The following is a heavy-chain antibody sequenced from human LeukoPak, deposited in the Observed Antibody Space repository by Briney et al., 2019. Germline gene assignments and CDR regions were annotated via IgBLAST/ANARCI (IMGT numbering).Heavy chain of an antibody. CDR2: ISGSGGST. V-gene: IGHV3-23*01. J-gene: IGHJ4*02. CDR1: GLTVSSNY. Sequence: PGGSLRLSCVVSGLTVSSNYMTWVRQAPGKGLEWVSAISGSGGSTYYADSVKGRFTISRDNSKNTLYLQMNSLRAEDTAVYYCAKPYDSSGYYSPFDYWGQGTLVTVSS. CDR3: AKPYDSSGYYSPFDY. D-gene: IGHD3-22*01.